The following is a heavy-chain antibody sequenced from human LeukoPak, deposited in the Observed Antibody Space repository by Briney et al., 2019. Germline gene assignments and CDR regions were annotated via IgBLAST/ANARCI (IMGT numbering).Heavy chain of an antibody. Sequence: SATLSLTCTVSGGSISSSSYYWGRIRQPPGKGLERIGSIYYSGSTYYNPSLKTRVTISVDTSNNQFSLKLSSVTSADTAVYYGASYGSGTYYPPYVLDYWGQGTLVTASS. CDR3: ASYGSGTYYPPYVLDY. J-gene: IGHJ4*02. V-gene: IGHV4-39*01. CDR1: GGSISSSSYY. CDR2: IYYSGST. D-gene: IGHD3-10*01.